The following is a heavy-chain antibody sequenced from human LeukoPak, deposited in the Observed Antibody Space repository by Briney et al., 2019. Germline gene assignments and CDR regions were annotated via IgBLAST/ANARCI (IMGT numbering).Heavy chain of an antibody. CDR3: ARGGVAAKYYFDF. CDR1: GGSISPLY. CDR2: IYYSGST. Sequence: PSETLSLTCNVSGGSISPLYWSWIRQPPGKGLEFIGYIYYSGSTNFNPSLKSRVTLSVDTSKNQISLKLNSVTAADTAVYYCARGGVAAKYYFDFWGQGTLVTVSS. D-gene: IGHD3-10*01. J-gene: IGHJ4*02. V-gene: IGHV4-59*11.